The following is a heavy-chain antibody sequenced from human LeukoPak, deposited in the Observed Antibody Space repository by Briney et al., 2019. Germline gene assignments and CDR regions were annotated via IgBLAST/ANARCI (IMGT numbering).Heavy chain of an antibody. CDR1: GFTFSSYS. D-gene: IGHD6-19*01. V-gene: IGHV3-21*01. Sequence: GGSLRLSCAASGFTFSSYSMNWVRQAPGKGLEWVSSISSSSYIYYAGSVKGRFTISRDNAENSLYLQMNSLRAEDTAVYYCARARSSGWYRDYWGQGTLVTVSS. CDR3: ARARSSGWYRDY. CDR2: ISSSSYI. J-gene: IGHJ4*02.